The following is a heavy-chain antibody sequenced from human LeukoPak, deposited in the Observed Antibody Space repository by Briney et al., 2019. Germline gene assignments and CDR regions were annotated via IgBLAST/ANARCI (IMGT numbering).Heavy chain of an antibody. V-gene: IGHV1-69*13. CDR1: GGTFSSYA. CDR2: IIPIFGTA. CDR3: ASLRYFDWLFRPAYNWFDP. J-gene: IGHJ5*02. Sequence: ASVNVSCKASGGTFSSYAISWVRQAPGQGLEWMGGIIPIFGTANYAQKFQGRVTITADESTSTAYMELSSLRSEDTAVYYCASLRYFDWLFRPAYNWFDPWGQGTLVTVSS. D-gene: IGHD3-9*01.